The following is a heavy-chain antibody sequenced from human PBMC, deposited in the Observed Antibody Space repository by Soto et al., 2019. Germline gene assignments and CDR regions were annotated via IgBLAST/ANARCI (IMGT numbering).Heavy chain of an antibody. CDR1: GFTFSNYG. Sequence: EVQLVESGGGLVKPGGSLRLSCAASGFTFSNYGMNWVRQAPGKGLEWVSSISSSGNYMYYADSVKGRFTISRDNAKNSLYLQMKSLRAEDTAVYYRARDCSSTSCYGGPFDCCGQGALVTVSS. D-gene: IGHD2-2*01. V-gene: IGHV3-21*06. J-gene: IGHJ4*02. CDR3: ARDCSSTSCYGGPFDC. CDR2: ISSSGNYM.